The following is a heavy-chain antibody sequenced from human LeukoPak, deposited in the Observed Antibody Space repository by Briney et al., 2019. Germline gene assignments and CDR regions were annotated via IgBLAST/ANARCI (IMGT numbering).Heavy chain of an antibody. CDR3: ARGPRGSPFDY. CDR1: GFTFRSYA. J-gene: IGHJ4*02. CDR2: ISLDGYIK. V-gene: IGHV3-30*09. Sequence: GGSLRLSCLVSGFTFRSYAMHWVRQAPGEGLEWVAVISLDGYIKYYADSVKGRFDISRDNSQNTLYLQMNSLRADDTAVYYCARGPRGSPFDYWGQGTLVTVSS. D-gene: IGHD3-10*01.